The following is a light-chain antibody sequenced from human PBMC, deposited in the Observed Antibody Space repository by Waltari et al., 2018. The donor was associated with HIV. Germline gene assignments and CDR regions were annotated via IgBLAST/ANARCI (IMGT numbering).Light chain of an antibody. CDR1: SPNIGSNP. CDR3: AAWDDSLNGYV. J-gene: IGLJ1*01. Sequence: QSVLTQPPSASGTPGQRVTIPCSGSSPNIGSNPVNWYQQLPGAAPKLLIYNNNQRPSGVPDRFSGSKSGTSASLAISGLQSEDEADYYCAAWDDSLNGYVFGTGTKVTVL. CDR2: NNN. V-gene: IGLV1-44*01.